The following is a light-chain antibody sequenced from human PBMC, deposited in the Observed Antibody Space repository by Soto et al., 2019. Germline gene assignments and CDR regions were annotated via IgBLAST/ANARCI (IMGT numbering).Light chain of an antibody. J-gene: IGKJ1*01. CDR1: QSVSSSY. Sequence: EIVLTQSPGTLSLSPGERATLSCRTSQSVSSSYLAWYQQKPGQAPRFLIFGASSRATGIPDRFSGSGSGTDFTLTISRLKPEDFALYYCQQYGSSSWTFGQGTKVEIK. CDR3: QQYGSSSWT. CDR2: GAS. V-gene: IGKV3-20*01.